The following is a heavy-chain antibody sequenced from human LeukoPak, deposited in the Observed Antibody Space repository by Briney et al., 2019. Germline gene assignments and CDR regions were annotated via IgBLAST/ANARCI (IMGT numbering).Heavy chain of an antibody. V-gene: IGHV1-69*05. J-gene: IGHJ6*03. CDR3: ARRGAAAGRDYYYYMDV. Sequence: SVKVSCKASGGTFSSYAISWVRQAPGQGLEWMGGIIPIFGTANYAQKFQGRVTMTRDTSISTAYMELSRLRSDDTAVYYCARRGAAAGRDYYYYMDVWGKGTTVTVSS. D-gene: IGHD6-13*01. CDR2: IIPIFGTA. CDR1: GGTFSSYA.